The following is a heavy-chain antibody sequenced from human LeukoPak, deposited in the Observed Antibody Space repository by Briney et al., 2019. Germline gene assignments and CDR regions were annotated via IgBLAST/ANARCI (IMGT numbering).Heavy chain of an antibody. V-gene: IGHV3-23*01. CDR1: GFTLNNYA. J-gene: IGHJ6*02. CDR3: AKVSGGGLYYDGMDV. CDR2: ISGSGGTT. Sequence: SGGSLRLSCAASGFTLNNYAMNWVRQAPGKGLEWVSVISGSGGTTYYADSVKGRFTISRDSSKNTLYLQMNSLRAEDTAVYYCAKVSGGGLYYDGMDVWGQGPTVTVSS. D-gene: IGHD1-14*01.